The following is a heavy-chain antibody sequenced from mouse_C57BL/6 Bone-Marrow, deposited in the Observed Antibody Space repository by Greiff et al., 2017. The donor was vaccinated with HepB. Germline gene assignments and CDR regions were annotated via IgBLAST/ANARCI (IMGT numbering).Heavy chain of an antibody. Sequence: EVKLVESGGDLVKPGGSLKLSCAASGFTFSSYGMSWVRQTPDKRLEWVVTISSGGSYTYYPDSVKGRFTISRDNAKNTLYLQMSSLKSEDTAMYYCARLPSIYYDYDTWFAYWGQGTLVTVSA. J-gene: IGHJ3*01. CDR3: ARLPSIYYDYDTWFAY. CDR1: GFTFSSYG. D-gene: IGHD2-4*01. CDR2: ISSGGSYT. V-gene: IGHV5-6*01.